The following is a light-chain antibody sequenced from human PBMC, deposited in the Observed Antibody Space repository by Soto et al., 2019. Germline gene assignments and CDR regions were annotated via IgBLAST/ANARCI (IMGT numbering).Light chain of an antibody. Sequence: IQMTQSPSTLPASVGDIVTITCRASQSISSWLAWYQQKPGKAPKLLIYKASTLESEVPSRFSGIGSGTEFTLTISSLQPDDFATYYCQQYNTYWTFGQGTKVEIK. J-gene: IGKJ1*01. CDR3: QQYNTYWT. CDR2: KAS. CDR1: QSISSW. V-gene: IGKV1-5*03.